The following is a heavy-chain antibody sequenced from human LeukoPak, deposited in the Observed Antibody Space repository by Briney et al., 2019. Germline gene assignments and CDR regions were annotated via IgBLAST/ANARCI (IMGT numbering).Heavy chain of an antibody. CDR3: ARHDYCSGTTCFYGMDV. D-gene: IGHD2-2*01. CDR1: GYSFTSYW. V-gene: IGHV5-10-1*01. Sequence: GESLKISCKGSGYSFTSYWISWVRQMPGKGLEWMGRIDPSDSYTNYSPSFQGHVTISADKSISTAYLQWSSLKASDTAMYYCARHDYCSGTTCFYGMDVWGQGTTVTVSS. CDR2: IDPSDSYT. J-gene: IGHJ6*02.